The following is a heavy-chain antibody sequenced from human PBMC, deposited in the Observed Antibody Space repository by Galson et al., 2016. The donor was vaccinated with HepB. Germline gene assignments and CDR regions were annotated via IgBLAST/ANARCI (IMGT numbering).Heavy chain of an antibody. CDR3: AKDSPYSSGWSTY. CDR1: GFTFSDHA. CDR2: ISSKAYGGTT. V-gene: IGHV3-49*03. D-gene: IGHD6-19*01. J-gene: IGHJ4*02. Sequence: SLRLSCAASGFTFSDHAMSWFRQAPGKGLEWVGFISSKAYGGTTEFAASVKDRFTISRDDSKSIAYLQMNSLRAEDTALYYCAKDSPYSSGWSTYWGQGTLVTVSS.